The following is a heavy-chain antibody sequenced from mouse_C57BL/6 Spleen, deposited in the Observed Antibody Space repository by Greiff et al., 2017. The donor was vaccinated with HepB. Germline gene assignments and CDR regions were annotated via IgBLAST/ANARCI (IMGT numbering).Heavy chain of an antibody. D-gene: IGHD2-4*01. CDR2: IYPSDSET. V-gene: IGHV1-52*01. CDR1: GYTFTSYW. CDR3: AKTYYDYSYAMDY. Sequence: QVQLQQPGAELVRPGSSVKLSCKASGYTFTSYWMHWVKQRPIQGLEWIGNIYPSDSETHYTQKFKDKATLTVDKSSSTAYMQLSSLTSEDSAVYYCAKTYYDYSYAMDYWGQGTSVTVSS. J-gene: IGHJ4*01.